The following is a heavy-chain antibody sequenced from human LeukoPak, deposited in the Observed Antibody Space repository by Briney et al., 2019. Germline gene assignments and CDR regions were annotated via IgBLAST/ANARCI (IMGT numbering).Heavy chain of an antibody. Sequence: SETLSLTCTVSGGSISSYYWSWIRQPPGKGLERIGYIYYSGSTNYNPSLKSRVTISVDTSKNQFSLKLSSVTAADTAVYYCARVAVGATFFDYWGQGTLVTVSS. D-gene: IGHD1-26*01. V-gene: IGHV4-59*01. CDR2: IYYSGST. CDR1: GGSISSYY. CDR3: ARVAVGATFFDY. J-gene: IGHJ4*02.